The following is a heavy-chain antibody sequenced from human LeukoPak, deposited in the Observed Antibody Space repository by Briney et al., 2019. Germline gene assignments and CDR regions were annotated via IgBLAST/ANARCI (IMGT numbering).Heavy chain of an antibody. CDR3: AKGGDMIGGYFQH. V-gene: IGHV3-23*01. CDR1: GFTFSSYA. D-gene: IGHD3-16*01. J-gene: IGHJ1*01. CDR2: ISGSGGST. Sequence: GGSLRLSCAASGFTFSSYAMSWVRQAPGKGLEWVSAISGSGGSTYYADSVKGRFTISGDNSKNTLYLQMNSLRAEDTAVYYCAKGGDMIGGYFQHWGQGTLVTVSS.